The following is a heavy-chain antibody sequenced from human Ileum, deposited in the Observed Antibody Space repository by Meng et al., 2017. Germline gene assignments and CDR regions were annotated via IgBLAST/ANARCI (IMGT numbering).Heavy chain of an antibody. D-gene: IGHD6-6*01. J-gene: IGHJ4*01. CDR1: GFTFSNYA. Sequence: QVKFVQSGAEVKKPGASVRISCKASGFTFSNYAIYWVRQAPGQRLEWLVWIHAGSGDTKFSQTFQGRLTFDRDTSADTVYMELSSLTSGDRAVYYCGRGRASFYFDFLGQGTLVTVSS. CDR3: GRGRASFYFDF. CDR2: IHAGSGDT. V-gene: IGHV1-3*01.